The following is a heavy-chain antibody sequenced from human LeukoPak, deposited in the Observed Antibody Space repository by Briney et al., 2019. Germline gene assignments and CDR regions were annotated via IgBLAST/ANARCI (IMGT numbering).Heavy chain of an antibody. CDR1: GFTVSSYS. CDR2: ILLDGSTT. Sequence: GGSLRLSCAASGFTVSSYSMNSVRQAPGKGLVWVSFILLDGSTTNYADSVKGRFTISRDISKNTLYLQMNSLRADDTAVYYCSRAPYSSNVGTYFDYWGQGTLVTVSS. V-gene: IGHV3-48*01. CDR3: SRAPYSSNVGTYFDY. D-gene: IGHD6-13*01. J-gene: IGHJ4*02.